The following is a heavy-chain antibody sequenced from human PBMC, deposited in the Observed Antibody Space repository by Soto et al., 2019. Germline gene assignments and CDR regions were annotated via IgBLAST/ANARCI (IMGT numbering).Heavy chain of an antibody. CDR2: IFSNDEK. CDR3: ARTPKPHGWELLQRTNWFDP. D-gene: IGHD1-26*01. Sequence: SGPTLVNPTETLTLTCTVSGFSLSNARMGVSWIRQPPGKALEWLAHIFSNDEKSYSTSLKSRLTISKDTSKSQVVLTMTNMDPVDTATYYCARTPKPHGWELLQRTNWFDPWGQGTLVTVSS. CDR1: GFSLSNARMG. V-gene: IGHV2-26*01. J-gene: IGHJ5*02.